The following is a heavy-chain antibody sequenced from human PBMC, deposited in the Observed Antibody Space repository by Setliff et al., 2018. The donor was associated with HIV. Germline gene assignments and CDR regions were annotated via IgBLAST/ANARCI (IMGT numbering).Heavy chain of an antibody. J-gene: IGHJ3*01. CDR3: ARDGPTGWDAFDV. CDR2: IKTHGETI. Sequence: PGGSLRLSCVTSGFTFSNVWMSWVRQAPGKGLEWVATIKTHGETIYYVDSVKGRFTISRDNAKNSLFLQMTSLRADDTAVYYRARDGPTGWDAFDVWGQGTMVTVSS. CDR1: GFTFSNVW. D-gene: IGHD3-9*01. V-gene: IGHV3-7*03.